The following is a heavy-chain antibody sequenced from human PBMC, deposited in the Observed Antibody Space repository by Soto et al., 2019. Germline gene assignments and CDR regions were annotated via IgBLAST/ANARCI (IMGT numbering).Heavy chain of an antibody. CDR3: ARAFRLCSSTSCSTGFDY. Sequence: EVQLVESGGGLVKPGGSLRLSCAASGFTFSSYSMNWVRQAPGKGLEWVSSISSSSSYIYYADSVKGRFTISRDNPKNSLFLQKNSRKAEDTAVYYCARAFRLCSSTSCSTGFDYWGQGTLVTVSS. CDR1: GFTFSSYS. V-gene: IGHV3-21*01. J-gene: IGHJ4*02. D-gene: IGHD2-2*01. CDR2: ISSSSSYI.